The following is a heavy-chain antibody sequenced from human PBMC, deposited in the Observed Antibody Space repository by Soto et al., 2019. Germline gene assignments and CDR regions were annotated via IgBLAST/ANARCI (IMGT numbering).Heavy chain of an antibody. Sequence: ASVKVSCKASGYTFTSYYMHWVRQAPGQGLEWMGIINPSGGSTSYAQKFQGRVTMTRDTSTSTVYMELSRLTFDDAAVYFCARERYQVISDGMDVWGQGTTVTVSS. CDR1: GYTFTSYY. D-gene: IGHD2-2*01. CDR2: INPSGGST. V-gene: IGHV1-46*01. CDR3: ARERYQVISDGMDV. J-gene: IGHJ6*02.